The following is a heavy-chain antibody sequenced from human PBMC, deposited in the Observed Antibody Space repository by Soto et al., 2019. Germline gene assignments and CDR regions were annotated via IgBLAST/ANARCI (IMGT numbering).Heavy chain of an antibody. V-gene: IGHV4-30-2*01. D-gene: IGHD1-26*01. CDR1: GGSISSGGYS. J-gene: IGHJ4*02. CDR3: ARGRPQWERATIDY. Sequence: QLQLQESGSGLVKPSQTLFLTCAVSGGSISSGGYSRSWLRQPPGKGLEWIGYIYPSGTTYDTPCLKSRATISVDRSKKQFSLKLSSVAAADAAVYYCARGRPQWERATIDYWGQGTLVTVSS. CDR2: IYPSGTT.